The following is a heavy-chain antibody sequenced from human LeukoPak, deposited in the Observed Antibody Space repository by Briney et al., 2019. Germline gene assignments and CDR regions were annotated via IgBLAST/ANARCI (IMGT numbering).Heavy chain of an antibody. CDR2: ISSSGSTI. D-gene: IGHD6-6*01. J-gene: IGHJ4*02. CDR3: ARQGGIAARRRDFDY. Sequence: PGGSLRLSCAASGFTFSSYEMNWVRQAPGKGLEWVSYISSSGSTIYYADSVKGRFTISRDNAKNSPYLQMNSLRAEDTAVYYCARQGGIAARRRDFDYWGQGTLVTVSS. CDR1: GFTFSSYE. V-gene: IGHV3-48*03.